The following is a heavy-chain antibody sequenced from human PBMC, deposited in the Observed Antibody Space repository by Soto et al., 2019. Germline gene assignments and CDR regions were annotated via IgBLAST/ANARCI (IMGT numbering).Heavy chain of an antibody. CDR3: ARKNYGDYPTDY. V-gene: IGHV2-5*02. CDR2: IYWDDDK. J-gene: IGHJ4*02. D-gene: IGHD4-17*01. CDR1: GFSLSTRGVG. Sequence: QITLKESGPTLVKPTQTLTLTCTFSGFSLSTRGVGVGWIRQPPGKALEWLAVIYWDDDKRYSPSLQSRLTITKDISKNQVVLTMTNMDPVDTATYYCARKNYGDYPTDYWGQGTLVTVSS.